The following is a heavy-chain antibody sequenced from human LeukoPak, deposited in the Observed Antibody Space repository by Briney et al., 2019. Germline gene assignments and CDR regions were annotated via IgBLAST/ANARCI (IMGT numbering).Heavy chain of an antibody. J-gene: IGHJ4*02. Sequence: SETLSLTCTVSGGSIGSGYYWAWIRQPPGKGLEWIGSIHYSGTTHYNPSLQSRVTISADTSKNQFALDLRSVTAADTAVYYCARRNYYGSGSHFDYWGQGTLVTVSS. CDR3: ARRNYYGSGSHFDY. CDR1: GGSIGSGYY. V-gene: IGHV4-39*01. D-gene: IGHD3-10*01. CDR2: IHYSGTT.